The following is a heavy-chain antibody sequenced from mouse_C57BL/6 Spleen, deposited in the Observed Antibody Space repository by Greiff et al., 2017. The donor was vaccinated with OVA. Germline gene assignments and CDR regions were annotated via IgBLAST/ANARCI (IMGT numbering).Heavy chain of an antibody. Sequence: VQLKQSGAELVRPGASVKLSCTASGFNIKDDYMHWVKQRPEQGLEWIGWIDPENGDTEYASKFQGKATITADASSNTAYLQLSSLTSEDTAVYYCTTGGSSYGFDYWGQGTTLTVSS. J-gene: IGHJ2*01. CDR1: GFNIKDDY. CDR2: IDPENGDT. CDR3: TTGGSSYGFDY. V-gene: IGHV14-4*01. D-gene: IGHD1-1*01.